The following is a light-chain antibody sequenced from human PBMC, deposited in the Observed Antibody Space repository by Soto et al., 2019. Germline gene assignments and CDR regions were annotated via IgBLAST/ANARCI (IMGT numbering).Light chain of an antibody. J-gene: IGLJ3*02. CDR3: QSYDSSLCGSGV. V-gene: IGLV1-40*01. CDR1: SSNIGAGYD. CDR2: GNS. Sequence: QSVLTPAPSVSGAPGQRVTISCTGSSSNIGAGYDVHWYQQLPGTAPKLLIYGNSNRPSGVPDRFSGSKSGTSASLAITGLPAQDEADYYCQSYDSSLCGSGVFGGGTKLTVL.